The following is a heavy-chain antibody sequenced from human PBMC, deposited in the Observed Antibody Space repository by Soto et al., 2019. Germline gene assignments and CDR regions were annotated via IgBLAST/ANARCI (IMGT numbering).Heavy chain of an antibody. Sequence: QVQLVESGGGVVQPGRSLRLSCAASGFIFSGYGMHWVRQAPGKGLEWVAVIWYDGSNENYADSVKGRFTISRDNSKNTLYLQMTSLRAEDTAVYYGTRRFSDGWYSDYWGQGTLVTVSS. CDR2: IWYDGSNE. V-gene: IGHV3-33*01. CDR3: TRRFSDGWYSDY. J-gene: IGHJ4*02. D-gene: IGHD6-19*01. CDR1: GFIFSGYG.